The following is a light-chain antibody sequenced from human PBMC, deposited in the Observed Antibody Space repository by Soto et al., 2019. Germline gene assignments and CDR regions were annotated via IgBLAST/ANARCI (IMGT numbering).Light chain of an antibody. CDR3: QTWGNVVV. Sequence: QLVLTQSPSASASLGASVKLTCTLSSGHSSYAIAWHQQQPEKGPRYLMKLNSDGSHSKGDGIPDRFSGSSSGAERYLTISSLQSEDEADSHCQTWGNVVVFGGGTKLTVL. CDR2: LNSDGSH. V-gene: IGLV4-69*01. J-gene: IGLJ2*01. CDR1: SGHSSYA.